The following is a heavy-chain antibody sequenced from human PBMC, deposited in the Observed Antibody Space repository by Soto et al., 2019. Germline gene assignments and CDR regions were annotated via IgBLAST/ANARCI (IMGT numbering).Heavy chain of an antibody. CDR2: IYHSGRT. CDR3: ARDRSSGGAYSRRWIDP. V-gene: IGHV4-4*02. CDR1: SGSITSSNY. Sequence: QVQLQESGPGLVKPSGTLSLTCGVSSGSITSSNYWSWVRQPPGKGLEWIGEIYHSGRTHYNPSLKSRVTISVDKSMNQFSPRLTSVTAADTAVYYCARDRSSGGAYSRRWIDPWGQGLLVTVSS. J-gene: IGHJ5*02. D-gene: IGHD5-12*01.